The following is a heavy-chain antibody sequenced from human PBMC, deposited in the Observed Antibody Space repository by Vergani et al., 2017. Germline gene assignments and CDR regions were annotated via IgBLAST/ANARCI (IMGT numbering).Heavy chain of an antibody. D-gene: IGHD4-17*01. Sequence: QVQLVQSGAEVKKPGASVKVSCKASGYTFNSYGISWVRQAPRQGLEWMGWISAYNGNTNYAQKLQGRVTMTTDTSTSTAYMELRSLRSDDTAVYYCARALYGDYLYNWFDPWGQGTLVTVSS. CDR2: ISAYNGNT. CDR3: ARALYGDYLYNWFDP. J-gene: IGHJ5*02. CDR1: GYTFNSYG. V-gene: IGHV1-18*04.